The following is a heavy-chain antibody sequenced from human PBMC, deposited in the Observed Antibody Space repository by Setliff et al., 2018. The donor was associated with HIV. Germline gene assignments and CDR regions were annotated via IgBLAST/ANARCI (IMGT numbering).Heavy chain of an antibody. D-gene: IGHD5-18*01. CDR3: RGVDTAMVRFFDY. CDR2: IHGDGTT. J-gene: IGHJ4*02. V-gene: IGHV4-4*08. Sequence: SETLSLTCTVSGASISGYYWSWIRQTPGKGLEWIGSIHGDGTTNHNPSLKSRVTISLDTPGNHFSLNLHSVTAADTAVYYCRGVDTAMVRFFDYWGQGTLVTVSS. CDR1: GASISGYY.